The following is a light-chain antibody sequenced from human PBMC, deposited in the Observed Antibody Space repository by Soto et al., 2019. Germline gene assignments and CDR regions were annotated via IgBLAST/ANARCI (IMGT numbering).Light chain of an antibody. J-gene: IGKJ3*01. CDR3: LQDDSYPLT. CDR2: GAS. Sequence: AIQMTQSPSSLSASVGDIVTITCRASQAIRADLGWYQQKPGKAPKSLIYGASHLHSGVTSRFSGSGYDTDFTLTISSLQPEDFATYYCLQDDSYPLTFGPGTKVDIK. V-gene: IGKV1-6*01. CDR1: QAIRAD.